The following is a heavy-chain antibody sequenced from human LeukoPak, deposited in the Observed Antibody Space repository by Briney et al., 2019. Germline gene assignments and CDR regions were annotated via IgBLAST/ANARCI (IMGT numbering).Heavy chain of an antibody. Sequence: GGSLRLSCAASGFTVSSNYMSWVRQAPGKGLEWVSVIYSGGSTFYADSVKGRFTISRDNSKNTLYLQMNSLRAEDTAVYYCARSVGARSYDAFDIWGQGTMVTVSS. CDR3: ARSVGARSYDAFDI. D-gene: IGHD1-26*01. CDR1: GFTVSSNY. CDR2: IYSGGST. V-gene: IGHV3-53*01. J-gene: IGHJ3*02.